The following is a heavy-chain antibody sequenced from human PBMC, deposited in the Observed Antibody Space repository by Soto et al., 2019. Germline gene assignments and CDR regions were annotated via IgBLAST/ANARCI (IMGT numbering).Heavy chain of an antibody. D-gene: IGHD3-9*01. Sequence: QLQLVQSAAELKKPGASVRVSCKAYGYPFIKYGISWIRQAPEQGLEWMGWIKVDSGYTNYAQKFQGRVTMTADTSSDTSCMELRSLRPDDTAVYFCATDYDTGFDPLGQGTLVSVSS. CDR1: GYPFIKYG. V-gene: IGHV1-18*04. CDR2: IKVDSGYT. J-gene: IGHJ5*02. CDR3: ATDYDTGFDP.